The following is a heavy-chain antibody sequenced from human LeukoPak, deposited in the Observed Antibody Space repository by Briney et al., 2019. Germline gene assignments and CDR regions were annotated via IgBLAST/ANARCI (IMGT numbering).Heavy chain of an antibody. J-gene: IGHJ4*02. V-gene: IGHV1-69*13. CDR2: IIPIFGTA. CDR3: ARYRCSGGSCPCDY. CDR1: GGTFSSYA. Sequence: SVKVSCKASGGTFSSYAISWVRQAPGQGLEWMGGIIPIFGTANYAQKFQGRVTITADESTSTAYMELSSLRSEDTAVYYCARYRCSGGSCPCDYWGQGTLVTVSS. D-gene: IGHD2-15*01.